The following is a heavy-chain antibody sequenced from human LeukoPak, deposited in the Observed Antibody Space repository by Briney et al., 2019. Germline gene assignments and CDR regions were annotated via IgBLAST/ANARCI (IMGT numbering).Heavy chain of an antibody. CDR2: INWNSGSI. CDR3: ARVFVVYAGRLLRAFDY. D-gene: IGHD2-8*02. CDR1: GFTFDDYA. V-gene: IGHV3-9*01. J-gene: IGHJ4*02. Sequence: GGSLRLSCAASGFTFDDYAMHWVRQVPGKGLEWVSGINWNSGSIGYADSVKGRFTISRDNAKNSLYLQMNSLRAEDTAVYYCARVFVVYAGRLLRAFDYWGQGTLVTVSS.